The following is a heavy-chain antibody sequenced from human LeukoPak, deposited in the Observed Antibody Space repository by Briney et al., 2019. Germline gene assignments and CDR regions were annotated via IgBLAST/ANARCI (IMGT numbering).Heavy chain of an antibody. J-gene: IGHJ3*02. CDR2: ISGSGGST. CDR3: AKDVGRATDAFDI. Sequence: GGSPRLSCAASGFTFSSYAMSWVRQAPGKGLEWVSAISGSGGSTYYADSVKGRFTISRDNSKNTLYLQMNSLRAEDTAVYYCAKDVGRATDAFDIWGQGTMVTVSS. CDR1: GFTFSSYA. V-gene: IGHV3-23*01.